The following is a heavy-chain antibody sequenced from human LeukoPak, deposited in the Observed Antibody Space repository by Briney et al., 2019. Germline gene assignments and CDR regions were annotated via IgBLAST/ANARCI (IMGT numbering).Heavy chain of an antibody. CDR2: IYYSGST. J-gene: IGHJ4*02. CDR3: ARHFGAAARFDY. V-gene: IGHV4-39*01. CDR1: VGSIRGYY. D-gene: IGHD6-13*01. Sequence: SETLSLTCSVSVGSIRGYYWGWIRQPPGKGLEWIGSIYYSGSTYYNPSLKSRVTISVDTSKNQFSLKLSSVTAADTAVYYCARHFGAAARFDYWGQGTLVTVSS.